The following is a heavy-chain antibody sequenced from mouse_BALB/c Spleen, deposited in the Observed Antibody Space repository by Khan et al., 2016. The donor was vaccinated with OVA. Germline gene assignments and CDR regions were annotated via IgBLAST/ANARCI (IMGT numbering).Heavy chain of an antibody. CDR3: TRSNYGPFAY. D-gene: IGHD1-1*02. CDR2: INSGGDNT. V-gene: IGHV5-9*03. Sequence: EVELVESGGGLVKPGGSLKLSCAASGFTFSSFTMYWVRQTPEKRLEWVASINSGGDNTYYPDSVKGRFTTSREHATSTPYLQMSSLRSEDTALYYCTRSNYGPFAYWGQGTLVTVSA. J-gene: IGHJ3*01. CDR1: GFTFSSFT.